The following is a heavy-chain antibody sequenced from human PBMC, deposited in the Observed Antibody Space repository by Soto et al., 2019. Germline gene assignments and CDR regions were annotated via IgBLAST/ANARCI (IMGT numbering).Heavy chain of an antibody. CDR2: IIPLFGTT. V-gene: IGHV1-69*05. CDR1: GDTFKNCV. J-gene: IGHJ6*02. Sequence: EASVKVSCKASGDTFKNCVISWVRQAPGQGLEWMGGIIPLFGTTDFAQRFQGRLTITTDESTTTAYMELSRLRSEDTATYYCAAELGFGKLSVVWGQGTTVTVSS. D-gene: IGHD3-10*01. CDR3: AAELGFGKLSVV.